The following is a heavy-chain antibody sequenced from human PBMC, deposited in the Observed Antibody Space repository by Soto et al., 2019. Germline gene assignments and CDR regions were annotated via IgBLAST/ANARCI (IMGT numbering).Heavy chain of an antibody. CDR1: GGSFTSNNW. CDR2: IYRTGST. V-gene: IGHV4-4*02. J-gene: IGHJ4*02. D-gene: IGHD1-26*01. Sequence: QVQLQESGPGLVKPSGTLSLTCAVSGGSFTSNNWWTWVRQPPGQGLEWIGEIYRTGSTNYNPYLKSRVTISLDTSENQFSLKVTSLTAADTAVYYCASRDPETSVDYWGQGTLVTVSS. CDR3: ASRDPETSVDY.